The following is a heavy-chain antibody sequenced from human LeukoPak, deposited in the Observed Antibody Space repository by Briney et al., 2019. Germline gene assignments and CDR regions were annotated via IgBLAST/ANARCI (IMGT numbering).Heavy chain of an antibody. V-gene: IGHV3-72*01. D-gene: IGHD1-26*01. CDR3: VRWDSGSPGD. CDR1: GFTFSSYG. J-gene: IGHJ4*02. Sequence: PGGSLRLSCAASGFTFSSYGMHWVRQAPGKGLEWVGRSKNKLNGYTIEYAASVKGRFTISRDDSKKSLYLQMDSLKTEDTAMYYCVRWDSGSPGDWGQGTLVTVSS. CDR2: SKNKLNGYTI.